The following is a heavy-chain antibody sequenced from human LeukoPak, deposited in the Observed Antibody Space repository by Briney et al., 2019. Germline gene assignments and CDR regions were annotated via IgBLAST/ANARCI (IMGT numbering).Heavy chain of an antibody. D-gene: IGHD3-10*01. V-gene: IGHV1-24*01. CDR3: ATAFITMVRGVPFQH. Sequence: ASVKVSCKASGGTFSSYAISWVRQAPGKGLEWMGGFDPEDGETIYAQKFQGRVTMTEDTSTDTAYMELSSLRSEDTAVYYCATAFITMVRGVPFQHWGQGTLVTVSS. CDR2: FDPEDGET. CDR1: GGTFSSYA. J-gene: IGHJ1*01.